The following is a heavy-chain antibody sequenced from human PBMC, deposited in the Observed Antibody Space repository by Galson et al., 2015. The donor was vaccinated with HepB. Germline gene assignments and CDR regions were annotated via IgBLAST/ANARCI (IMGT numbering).Heavy chain of an antibody. Sequence: SLRLSCAASGFNFSSYGMHWVRQAPGKGLEWVAVISYDGSNKYYADSVKGRFTISRDNSKNTLYLQMNSLRAEDTAVYYCARDQNPRYCSGGSCYSGVADYWGQGTLVTVSS. D-gene: IGHD2-15*01. J-gene: IGHJ4*02. CDR3: ARDQNPRYCSGGSCYSGVADY. CDR1: GFNFSSYG. V-gene: IGHV3-30*03. CDR2: ISYDGSNK.